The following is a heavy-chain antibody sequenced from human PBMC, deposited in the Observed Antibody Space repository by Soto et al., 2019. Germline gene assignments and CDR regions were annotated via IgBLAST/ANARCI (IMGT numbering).Heavy chain of an antibody. CDR1: GGSISSYY. J-gene: IGHJ4*02. V-gene: IGHV4-59*08. CDR3: ARRRYCSGGSCYNDAQYYFDY. D-gene: IGHD2-15*01. CDR2: IYYSGST. Sequence: QVQLQESGPGLVKPSETLSLTCTVSGGSISSYYWSWIRQPPGKGLEWIGYIYYSGSTNYNPSLKSRVTISVDTSKNQFSLKLSSVTAADTAVYYCARRRYCSGGSCYNDAQYYFDYWGQGTLVTVSS.